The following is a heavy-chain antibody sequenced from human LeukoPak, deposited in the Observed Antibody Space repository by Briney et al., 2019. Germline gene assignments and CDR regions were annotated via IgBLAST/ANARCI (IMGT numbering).Heavy chain of an antibody. Sequence: ASVPVSFQASGYTFSSYGMSWVRQAPGQGLEWMGWISYYNCNTNYRQKLQGRVTMTRDTSTSTAYMDLRSLRSDDTAIYYCARDSSDGWGTYYDDSTDYWGQGTLVTVSS. V-gene: IGHV1-18*01. CDR1: GYTFSSYG. D-gene: IGHD3-10*01. CDR2: ISYYNCNT. CDR3: ARDSSDGWGTYYDDSTDY. J-gene: IGHJ4*02.